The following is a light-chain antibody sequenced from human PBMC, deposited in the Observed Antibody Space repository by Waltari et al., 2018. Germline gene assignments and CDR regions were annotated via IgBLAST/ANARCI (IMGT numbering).Light chain of an antibody. J-gene: IGKJ3*01. Sequence: DIQMTQSPSTLSASVGDRVPITCRASQSISSWLAWYQPKPGKAPKLLIYKASSLESGVPSRFSGSGSGTEFTLTISSLQPDDFATYYCQQYNSYPITFGPGTKVDIK. CDR2: KAS. V-gene: IGKV1-5*03. CDR3: QQYNSYPIT. CDR1: QSISSW.